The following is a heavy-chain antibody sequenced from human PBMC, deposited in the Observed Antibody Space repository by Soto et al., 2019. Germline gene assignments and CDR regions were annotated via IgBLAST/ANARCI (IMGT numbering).Heavy chain of an antibody. D-gene: IGHD3-3*01. CDR1: GYTFSSYS. J-gene: IGHJ6*02. CDR2: ISGYNGKT. CDR3: ARDFPTYDFWSGHSAVHGMDV. Sequence: ASVKVSCKASGYTFSSYSITWVRQAPGQGLEWVGWISGYNGKTDSAQKFQGRVTMTIATSSTTAYMELRSLRSDDTAVYYCARDFPTYDFWSGHSAVHGMDVWGQGTTVTVSS. V-gene: IGHV1-18*04.